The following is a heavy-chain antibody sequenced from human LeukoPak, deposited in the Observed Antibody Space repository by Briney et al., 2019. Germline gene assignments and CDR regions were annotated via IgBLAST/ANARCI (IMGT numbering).Heavy chain of an antibody. D-gene: IGHD6-25*01. CDR1: GFTFSSYE. CDR2: ISSSGSTI. CDR3: ARDPAPPRRGYYFDY. V-gene: IGHV3-48*03. J-gene: IGHJ4*02. Sequence: GGSLRLSCAASGFTFSSYEMNWVRQAPGKGLEWVSYISSSGSTIYYADSVKGRFTISRDNAKNSLYLQMNSLRAEDTAVYYCARDPAPPRRGYYFDYWGQGTLVTVSS.